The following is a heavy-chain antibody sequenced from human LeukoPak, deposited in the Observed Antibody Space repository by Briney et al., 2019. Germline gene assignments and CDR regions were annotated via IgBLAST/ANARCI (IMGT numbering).Heavy chain of an antibody. J-gene: IGHJ4*02. CDR1: GYTFTSYG. D-gene: IGHD2-15*01. V-gene: IGHV1-18*01. Sequence: GASVKVSCKASGYTFTSYGISWVRQAPGQGLEWMGWISAYNGNTNYAQKLQGRVTMTTDTSTSTAYMELSSLRSEDTAVYYCAREAKPVVVVAAGPGYWGQGTLVTVSS. CDR3: AREAKPVVVVAAGPGY. CDR2: ISAYNGNT.